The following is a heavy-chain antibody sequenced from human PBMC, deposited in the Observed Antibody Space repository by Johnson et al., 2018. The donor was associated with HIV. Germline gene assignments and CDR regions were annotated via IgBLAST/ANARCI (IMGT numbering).Heavy chain of an antibody. CDR1: GFTFDDYA. Sequence: VQLVESGGGVVQPGGSLRLSCAASGFTFDDYAMHWVRQAPGKGLEWVSGISWNSGSIGYADSVTGRLTISRDNSKNTLYLQMNSLRAEDTAVYYCAKEGNYETTSDAFDIWGQGTMVTVSS. CDR2: ISWNSGSI. CDR3: AKEGNYETTSDAFDI. V-gene: IGHV3-9*01. D-gene: IGHD4-11*01. J-gene: IGHJ3*02.